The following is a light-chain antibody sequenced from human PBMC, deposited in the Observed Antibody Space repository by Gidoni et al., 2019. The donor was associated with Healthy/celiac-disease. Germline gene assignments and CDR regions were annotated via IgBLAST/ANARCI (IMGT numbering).Light chain of an antibody. CDR2: EVS. CDR1: SSDVGGYNY. V-gene: IGLV2-14*01. J-gene: IGLJ1*01. CDR3: SSYTSSCYV. Sequence: QSALTQPAPVSGSPGQSITISCTGTSSDVGGYNYVSWYQQHPGKAPKLMIYEVSNRPSGVSNRFSGSKSGNTASLTISGLQAEDEADYYCSSYTSSCYVFGTGTKVTVL.